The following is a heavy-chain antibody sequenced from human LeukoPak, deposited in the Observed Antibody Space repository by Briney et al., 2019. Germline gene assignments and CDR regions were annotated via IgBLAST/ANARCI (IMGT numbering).Heavy chain of an antibody. V-gene: IGHV4-38-2*02. CDR3: ARVHYYDASDYSTSNWFDP. Sequence: SETLSLTCSISGYSISSGYFWGWIRQPPGKGLEWIGNIHHDGITYYNPSLKSRVTVSLDPSKNQFSLKLTSVAAADTALYHCARVHYYDASDYSTSNWFDPWGQGTLVTVSS. CDR1: GYSISSGYF. J-gene: IGHJ5*02. CDR2: IHHDGIT. D-gene: IGHD3-22*01.